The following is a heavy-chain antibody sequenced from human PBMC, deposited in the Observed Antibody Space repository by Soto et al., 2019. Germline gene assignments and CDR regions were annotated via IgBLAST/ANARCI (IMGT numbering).Heavy chain of an antibody. CDR1: GGIFSSHV. D-gene: IGHD1-20*01. J-gene: IGHJ6*02. V-gene: IGHV1-69*06. CDR2: IIPMFGTP. Sequence: QVQLVQSGAEGKKPGSSVKVSCKASGGIFSSHVISWVRQAPGQGLEWMGGIIPMFGTPNYAEKFQGRVTMTADKSTSTDYTEVHNLRSEDTAVYYCARFPSGSGHNSYYYHGMDVWGQGTTVTVSS. CDR3: ARFPSGSGHNSYYYHGMDV.